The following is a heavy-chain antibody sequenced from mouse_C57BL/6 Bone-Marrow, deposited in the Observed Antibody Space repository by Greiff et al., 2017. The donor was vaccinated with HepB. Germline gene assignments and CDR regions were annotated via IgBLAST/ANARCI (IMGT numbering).Heavy chain of an antibody. CDR3: ARNPKPLYWYFDV. CDR1: GYTFTDYN. Sequence: DVQLQESGPELVKPGASVKIPCKASGYTFTDYNMDWVKQSHGKSLEWIGDINPNNGGTIYNQKFKGKATLTVDKSSSTAYMELRSLTSEDTAVYYCARNPKPLYWYFDVWGTGTTVTVSS. CDR2: INPNNGGT. J-gene: IGHJ1*03. V-gene: IGHV1-18*01.